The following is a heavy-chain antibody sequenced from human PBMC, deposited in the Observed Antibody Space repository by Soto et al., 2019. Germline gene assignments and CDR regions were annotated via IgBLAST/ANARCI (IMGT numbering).Heavy chain of an antibody. CDR1: GGTFSSYA. Sequence: ASVKVSCKASGGTFSSYAISWVRQAPGQGLEWMGGIIPIFGTANYAQKFQGRVTITADESTSTAYMELSSLRSEDTAVYYCARAIVVVTATLFDPWGQGTLVTVSS. V-gene: IGHV1-69*13. J-gene: IGHJ5*02. CDR3: ARAIVVVTATLFDP. D-gene: IGHD2-21*02. CDR2: IIPIFGTA.